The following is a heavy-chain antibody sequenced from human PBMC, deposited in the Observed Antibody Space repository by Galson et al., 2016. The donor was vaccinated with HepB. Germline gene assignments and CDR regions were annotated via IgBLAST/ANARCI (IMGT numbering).Heavy chain of an antibody. J-gene: IGHJ4*02. CDR2: FYPGDSEI. Sequence: QSGAEVKKPGESLKISCKGEGYVFSSYWIAWVRQTPDKGLEWMGLFYPGDSEIRYSPSFQGQVTFSADKSINTAYMQWSSMKASDTAIYYCARLVCSRSPSDSWGQGTLVTVSS. D-gene: IGHD3-10*02. CDR1: GYVFSSYW. V-gene: IGHV5-51*01. CDR3: ARLVCSRSPSDS.